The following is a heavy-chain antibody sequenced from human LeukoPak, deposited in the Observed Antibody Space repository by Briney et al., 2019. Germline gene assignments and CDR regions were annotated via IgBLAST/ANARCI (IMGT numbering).Heavy chain of an antibody. D-gene: IGHD2-2*01. CDR2: SSYTGST. Sequence: PSETLSLTCTVSGASISKYYWSWIRQTPGKRLEWIAYSSYTGSTALNPSLDSRVTISVDTSKNQFSLKLSSVTAADTAVYYCARQGRLSVVVSAASSVYYAFDIWGQGTMVTVSS. CDR3: ARQGRLSVVVSAASSVYYAFDI. V-gene: IGHV4-59*08. CDR1: GASISKYY. J-gene: IGHJ3*02.